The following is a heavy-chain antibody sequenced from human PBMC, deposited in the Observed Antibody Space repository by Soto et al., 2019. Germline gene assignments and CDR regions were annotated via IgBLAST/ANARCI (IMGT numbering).Heavy chain of an antibody. D-gene: IGHD4-17*01. V-gene: IGHV1-46*03. CDR1: GYTFTSYY. CDR3: ARDYGDYVGGPSTTTDYMDV. J-gene: IGHJ6*03. CDR2: INPSGGST. Sequence: ASVKGSCKASGYTFTSYYMHWVRQAPGQGLEWMGIINPSGGSTSYAQKFQGRVTMTRDTSTSTVYMELSSLRSEDTAVYYCARDYGDYVGGPSTTTDYMDVWGKGTTVTVYS.